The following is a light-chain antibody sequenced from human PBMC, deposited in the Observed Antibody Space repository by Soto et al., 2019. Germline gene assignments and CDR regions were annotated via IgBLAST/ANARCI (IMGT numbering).Light chain of an antibody. CDR3: QTWGTGILV. V-gene: IGLV4-69*01. CDR2: LNSDGRH. Sequence: QSVLTQSPSASASLGASVKLTCTLSSRHSSYAIAWHQQQPEKGPRYLMKLNSDGRHTKGDGIPDRFPGSSSGTERYLTISSLQSEDEADYYCQTWGTGILVFGGGTKVTVL. J-gene: IGLJ2*01. CDR1: SRHSSYA.